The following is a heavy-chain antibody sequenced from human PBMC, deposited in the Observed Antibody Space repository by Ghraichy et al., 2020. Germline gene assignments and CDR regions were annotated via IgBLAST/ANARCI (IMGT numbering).Heavy chain of an antibody. V-gene: IGHV1-69*13. CDR3: ARENSASLYCGGDCYSWYFDL. CDR2: IIPIFGTA. Sequence: SVKVSCKASGGPFSSYAISRVRLAPGQGLEWMGGIIPIFGTANYAQKFQGRVTITADESTSTAYMELSSLRSEDTAVYYCARENSASLYCGGDCYSWYFDLWGRVTLVTVSS. J-gene: IGHJ2*01. CDR1: GGPFSSYA. D-gene: IGHD2-21*02.